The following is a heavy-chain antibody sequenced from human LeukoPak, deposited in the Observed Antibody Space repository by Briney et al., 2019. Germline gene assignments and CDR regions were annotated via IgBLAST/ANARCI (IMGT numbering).Heavy chain of an antibody. Sequence: SETLSLTCAVYGGSFSGYYWSWIRQPPGKGLEWIGEINHSGSTNYNPSLKSRVTIPVDTSKNQFSLKLSSVTAADTAVYYCARTTYYYGSGSYGYWGQGTLVTVSS. CDR3: ARTTYYYGSGSYGY. J-gene: IGHJ4*02. D-gene: IGHD3-10*01. V-gene: IGHV4-34*01. CDR1: GGSFSGYY. CDR2: INHSGST.